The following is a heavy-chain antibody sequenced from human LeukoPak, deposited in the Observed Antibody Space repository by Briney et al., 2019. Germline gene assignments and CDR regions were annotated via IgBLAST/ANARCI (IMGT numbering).Heavy chain of an antibody. CDR1: GFTVSSNY. J-gene: IGHJ5*02. D-gene: IGHD2/OR15-2a*01. Sequence: GGSLRLSCAASGFTVSSNYMSWVRQAPGKGLEWVSVIYAGGDTYYSDSVKGRFTMSRDNSKNTLYLQMNSLRAEDTAIYYCAKSTTTSLLEPWGQGTLVTVSS. CDR3: AKSTTTSLLEP. CDR2: IYAGGDT. V-gene: IGHV3-53*01.